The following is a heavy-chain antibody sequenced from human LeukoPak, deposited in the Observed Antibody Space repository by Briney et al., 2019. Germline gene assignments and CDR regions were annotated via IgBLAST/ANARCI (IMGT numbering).Heavy chain of an antibody. CDR1: GFTFSSYS. D-gene: IGHD3-10*01. CDR3: ARVKSGSQAGYGMDV. CDR2: ISSSSSYI. Sequence: GGSLRLSCAASGFTFSSYSMNWVRQAPGKGLEWVSSISSSSSYIYYADSVKGRFTISRDNAKNSLYLQMNSLRAEDTAVYYCARVKSGSQAGYGMDVWGQGTTVTVSS. V-gene: IGHV3-21*01. J-gene: IGHJ6*02.